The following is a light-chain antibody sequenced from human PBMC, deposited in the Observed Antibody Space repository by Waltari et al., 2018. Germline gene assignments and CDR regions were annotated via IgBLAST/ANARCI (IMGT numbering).Light chain of an antibody. CDR2: EDN. CDR1: RRVVESYKL. V-gene: IGLV2-23*01. J-gene: IGLJ2*01. CDR3: CSYAGTTNIVV. Sequence: QSALTQPASVSGSPGQSITISCTGTRRVVESYKLGSWYQQYSGKARRLIHYEDNKRPSGGSICCSGSKSDSTASLTILRLQAQDEADYHCCSYAGTTNIVVFGGGTKLTVL.